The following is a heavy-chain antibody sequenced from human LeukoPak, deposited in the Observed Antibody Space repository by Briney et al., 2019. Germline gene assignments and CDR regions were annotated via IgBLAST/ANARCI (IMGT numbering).Heavy chain of an antibody. CDR1: GYTLTELS. Sequence: ASVKVSCKVSGYTLTELSMHWVRQTPGKGLEWMGGFDPEDGETIYAQKFQGRVTMTEDTSTDTAYMELSSLRSEDTAVYYCATASSWSSHYYYYGMDVRGQGTTVTVSS. D-gene: IGHD6-13*01. J-gene: IGHJ6*02. CDR3: ATASSWSSHYYYYGMDV. CDR2: FDPEDGET. V-gene: IGHV1-24*01.